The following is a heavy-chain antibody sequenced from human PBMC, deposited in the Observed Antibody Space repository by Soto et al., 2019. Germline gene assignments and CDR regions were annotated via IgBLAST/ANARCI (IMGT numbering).Heavy chain of an antibody. D-gene: IGHD6-13*01. V-gene: IGHV3-64D*08. CDR1: GFTFSSYA. Sequence: GGSLRLSCSASGFTFSSYAMHWVRQAPGKGLEYVSAISSNGGSTYYADSVKGRFTISRDNSKNTLYLQMSSLRAEDTAVYYCVKERLLAAAGTRYFDYWGQGTLVTVSS. J-gene: IGHJ4*02. CDR3: VKERLLAAAGTRYFDY. CDR2: ISSNGGST.